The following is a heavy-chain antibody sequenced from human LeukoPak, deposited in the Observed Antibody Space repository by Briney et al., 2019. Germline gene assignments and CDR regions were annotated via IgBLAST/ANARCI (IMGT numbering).Heavy chain of an antibody. J-gene: IGHJ4*02. V-gene: IGHV4-59*12. Sequence: SETLSLTCTVSGGSITNYYWAWIRQPPGKGLEWIGNIYYTGGTKYNPSLRGRVTISVDPSKNQFSLKLSSVTAADTAVYYCARDLYGSFDYWGQGALVTVSS. CDR3: ARDLYGSFDY. D-gene: IGHD2-2*02. CDR2: IYYTGGT. CDR1: GGSITNYY.